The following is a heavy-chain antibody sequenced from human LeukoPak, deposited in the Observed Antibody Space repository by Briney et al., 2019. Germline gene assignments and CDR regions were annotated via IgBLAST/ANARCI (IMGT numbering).Heavy chain of an antibody. Sequence: RSQTLSLTCAIYGDSVTSNSAGWSWIRQSPSRGLEWLGRTYYRTKWYNDYAVSVKGRITINPDTSKNQFSLQLNSVTPKDTAVYYCAKGGGSLDYWGRGTLVTVSS. V-gene: IGHV6-1*01. CDR2: TYYRTKWYN. CDR3: AKGGGSLDY. CDR1: GDSVTSNSAG. D-gene: IGHD1-26*01. J-gene: IGHJ4*02.